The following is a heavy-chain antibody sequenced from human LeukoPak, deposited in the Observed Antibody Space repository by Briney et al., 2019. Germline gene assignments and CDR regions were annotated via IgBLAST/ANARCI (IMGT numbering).Heavy chain of an antibody. CDR2: IRSKAYGGTT. V-gene: IGHV3-49*04. CDR3: SRVSNTGYDSSFDY. CDR1: GFTFGDYA. Sequence: GGSLRLSCTASGFTFGDYAMTWVRQAPGKGLEWVGFIRSKAYGGTTEYAASVKGRFTVSRDDAKSIVNLQMNSLKTEDTAVYYCSRVSNTGYDSSFDYWGQGTLVTVSS. D-gene: IGHD5-12*01. J-gene: IGHJ4*02.